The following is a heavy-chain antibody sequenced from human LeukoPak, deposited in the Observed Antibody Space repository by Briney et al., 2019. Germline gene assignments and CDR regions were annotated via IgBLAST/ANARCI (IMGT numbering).Heavy chain of an antibody. D-gene: IGHD2-15*01. Sequence: SETLSLTCTVSGGSISSYYWSWIRQPPGKGLEWIGYIYYSGSTNYNPSLKSRVTISVDTSKNQFSLKLSSVTAADTAVYYCATTVIVVTYYGMDVWGQGTTVTVSS. CDR3: ATTVIVVTYYGMDV. CDR2: IYYSGST. V-gene: IGHV4-59*01. J-gene: IGHJ6*02. CDR1: GGSISSYY.